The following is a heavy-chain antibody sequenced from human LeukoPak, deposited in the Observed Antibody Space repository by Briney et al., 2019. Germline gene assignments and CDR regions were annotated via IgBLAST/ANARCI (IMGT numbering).Heavy chain of an antibody. D-gene: IGHD3-22*01. J-gene: IGHJ3*02. Sequence: GGSLRLSCAASGFTFSSYAMHWVRQAPGKGLEWVAIISYDGSNKYYADSVKGRFTISRDNSKNTLYLQMNSLRAEDTAVYYCARDVRQDYYDSSGYHWGAFDIWGQGTMVTVSS. CDR3: ARDVRQDYYDSSGYHWGAFDI. CDR1: GFTFSSYA. V-gene: IGHV3-30*14. CDR2: ISYDGSNK.